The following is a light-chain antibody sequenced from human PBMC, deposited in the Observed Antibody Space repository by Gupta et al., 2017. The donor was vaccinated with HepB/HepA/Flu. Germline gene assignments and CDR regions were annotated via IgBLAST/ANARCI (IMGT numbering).Light chain of an antibody. V-gene: IGLV3-21*02. Sequence: SYVLTQPPSVSVAPGETARITCGGNNIGYKSVHWYQQKQGQAPVLVVYNDINRPSGIPEQFSGSNSGNTATLTISRVEAGDEADYYCQVWHSTSDHPGVFGGGTRLTVL. CDR1: NIGYKS. CDR2: NDI. J-gene: IGLJ3*02. CDR3: QVWHSTSDHPGV.